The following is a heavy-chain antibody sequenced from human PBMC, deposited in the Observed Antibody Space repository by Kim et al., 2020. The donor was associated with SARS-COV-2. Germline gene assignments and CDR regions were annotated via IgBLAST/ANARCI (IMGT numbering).Heavy chain of an antibody. CDR3: AIDAWPVTTSVPVDY. Sequence: SETLSLTCTVSGCSISSGGYYWSWIRQHPGKGLEWIGYIYYSGSTYYNPSLKSRVTISVDTSKNQFSLKLSSVTAADTAVYYWAIDAWPVTTSVPVDYCGQGTPVTLSS. D-gene: IGHD4-17*01. V-gene: IGHV4-31*03. CDR1: GCSISSGGYY. CDR2: IYYSGST. J-gene: IGHJ4*02.